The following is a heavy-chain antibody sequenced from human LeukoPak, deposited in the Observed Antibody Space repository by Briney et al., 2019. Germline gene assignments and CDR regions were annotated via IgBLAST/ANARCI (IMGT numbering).Heavy chain of an antibody. CDR2: MIPDSGGT. Sequence: ASVKVSCKASGYTFIGHYIHWVRQAPGQGLEWMGWMIPDSGGTNYAQKFQDRVTMNRDTSITTAYMELSRLTSDDTAIYYCARIMEYYDFTPRGFDIWGQGTMVAVSS. V-gene: IGHV1-2*02. J-gene: IGHJ3*02. CDR1: GYTFIGHY. CDR3: ARIMEYYDFTPRGFDI. D-gene: IGHD3/OR15-3a*01.